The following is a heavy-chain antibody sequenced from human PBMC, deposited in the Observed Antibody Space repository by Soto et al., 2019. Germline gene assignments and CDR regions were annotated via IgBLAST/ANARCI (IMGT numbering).Heavy chain of an antibody. CDR1: GYTFTSYY. J-gene: IGHJ4*01. V-gene: IGHV1-46*01. D-gene: IGHD2-21*02. CDR2: INPSGGSP. CDR3: ARGWWRRACLDY. Sequence: QVQLVQSGAEVKKPGASVKVSCKASGYTFTSYYMHWVRQAPGQGLGWMGIINPSGGSPSYAQKFQCVVSMTRGTSTSTFYMSVSRMRSEDTDVYYCARGWWRRACLDYLGHGTLVTVSS.